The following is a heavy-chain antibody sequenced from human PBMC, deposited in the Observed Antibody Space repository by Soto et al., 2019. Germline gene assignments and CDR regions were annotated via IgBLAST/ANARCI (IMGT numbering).Heavy chain of an antibody. CDR2: IWYDGSNK. Sequence: GGSLRLSCAASGFTFSSYGMHWVRQAPGKGLEWVAVIWYDGSNKYYADSVKGRFTISRDNSKNTLYLQMNSLRAEDTAVYYCAREYGSGSYYIGNWGQGTLVTVSS. CDR1: GFTFSSYG. V-gene: IGHV3-33*01. D-gene: IGHD3-10*01. J-gene: IGHJ4*02. CDR3: AREYGSGSYYIGN.